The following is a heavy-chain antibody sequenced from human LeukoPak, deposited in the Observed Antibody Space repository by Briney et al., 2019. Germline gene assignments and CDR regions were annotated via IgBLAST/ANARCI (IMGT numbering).Heavy chain of an antibody. J-gene: IGHJ4*02. V-gene: IGHV3-30*04. CDR3: ARGSSGWYFDY. CDR1: GFTFSSYA. D-gene: IGHD6-19*01. Sequence: GGSLRLSCTASGFTFSSYAMHWVRQAPGKGLEWVAVISYDGSNKYYADSVKGRFTISRDNSKNTLYLQLNSLRAEDTAVYYCARGSSGWYFDYWGQGTLVTVSS. CDR2: ISYDGSNK.